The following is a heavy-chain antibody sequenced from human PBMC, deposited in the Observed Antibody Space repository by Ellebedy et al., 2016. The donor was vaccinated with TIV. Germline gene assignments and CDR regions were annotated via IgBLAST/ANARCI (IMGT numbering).Heavy chain of an antibody. CDR1: EFTFNTYG. Sequence: PGGSLRLSCAASEFTFNTYGMNWVRQAPGKGLEWVALISSDGSSKSYADSVKGRFTISRDNSKNTLYLQMNSLREGDTAVYYCAKRYRSYFDYWGQGTLDTVSS. CDR2: ISSDGSSK. D-gene: IGHD1-1*01. J-gene: IGHJ4*02. CDR3: AKRYRSYFDY. V-gene: IGHV3-30*18.